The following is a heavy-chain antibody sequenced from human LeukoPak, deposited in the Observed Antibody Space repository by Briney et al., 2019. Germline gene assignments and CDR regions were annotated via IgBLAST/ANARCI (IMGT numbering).Heavy chain of an antibody. CDR2: VYTGGRT. D-gene: IGHD6-19*01. J-gene: IGHJ4*02. CDR3: AKDRGTGWYVSFDY. V-gene: IGHV3-53*01. Sequence: PGGSLRLSCATSGFTIGKSDMAWVRQAPGKGLEWVSIVYTGGRTFHADSVKGRFTMSRDQSKNTLYLQMNSLRAEDTAIYYCAKDRGTGWYVSFDYWGQGTLVTVSS. CDR1: GFTIGKSD.